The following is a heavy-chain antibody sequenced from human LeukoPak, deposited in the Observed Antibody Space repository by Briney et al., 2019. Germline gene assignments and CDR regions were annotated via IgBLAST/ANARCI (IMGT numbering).Heavy chain of an antibody. CDR2: ISRSGTSI. CDR1: GFAFGNYA. Sequence: GESLRLSCAASGFAFGNYAMHWVRQAPGKGLEWVSYISRSGTSIYYADSVKGRFTISRDNAKNSLYMQMNSLRAEDTAVYYCARELAYYFDYWGQGTLVTVSS. J-gene: IGHJ4*02. V-gene: IGHV3-48*03. CDR3: ARELAYYFDY. D-gene: IGHD1-1*01.